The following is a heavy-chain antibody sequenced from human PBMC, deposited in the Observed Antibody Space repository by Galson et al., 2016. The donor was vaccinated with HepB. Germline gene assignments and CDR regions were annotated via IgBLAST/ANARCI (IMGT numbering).Heavy chain of an antibody. J-gene: IGHJ6*02. Sequence: SVKVSCKASGYTFTSYGISWVRQAPGQGLEWMGWISAHNGNTNYAQKVQGRVTMTTDTATSTAYMELRSLRSDDTAVYYCVRGLLEWLSYGYYYGMDVWGQGTTVTVSS. D-gene: IGHD3-3*01. CDR1: GYTFTSYG. V-gene: IGHV1-18*01. CDR3: VRGLLEWLSYGYYYGMDV. CDR2: ISAHNGNT.